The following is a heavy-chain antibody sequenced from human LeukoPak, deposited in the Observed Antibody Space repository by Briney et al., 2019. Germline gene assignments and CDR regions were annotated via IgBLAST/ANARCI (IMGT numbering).Heavy chain of an antibody. Sequence: SETLSLTCTVSGGSISSYYWRWIRQPAGRGLEWIGRIYTSGSTNYNPSLKSRVTMSVDTSKNQFSLTLSSVTAADTAVYYCARSGELPSDAFDIWGQGTMVTASS. J-gene: IGHJ3*02. CDR1: GGSISSYY. CDR3: ARSGELPSDAFDI. D-gene: IGHD1-26*01. V-gene: IGHV4-4*07. CDR2: IYTSGST.